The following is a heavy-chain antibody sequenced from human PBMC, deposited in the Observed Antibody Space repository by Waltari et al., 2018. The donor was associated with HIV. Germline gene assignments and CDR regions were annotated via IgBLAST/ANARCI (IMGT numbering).Heavy chain of an antibody. J-gene: IGHJ5*02. Sequence: QVQLVQSGAEVKKPGASVKVSCKASGSTFTRHGITWVRQAPGQGLEWMGWIGAYNGDTNFAQNLQGRVTMTTDTSTNTVYMELRSLRSDDTAVYYCARVVVAASHTWFDPWGQGTLVTVSS. D-gene: IGHD2-15*01. CDR1: GSTFTRHG. V-gene: IGHV1-18*01. CDR2: IGAYNGDT. CDR3: ARVVVAASHTWFDP.